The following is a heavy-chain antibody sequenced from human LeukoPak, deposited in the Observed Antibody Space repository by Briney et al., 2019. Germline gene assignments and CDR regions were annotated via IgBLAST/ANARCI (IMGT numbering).Heavy chain of an antibody. Sequence: GSLRLSCSAPGFPFTSHSIEWVRPAPGKGLELVSTISGGGGSTYYADSVKGRFTISRDNSKNTLYLQVNSLRAEDTAVYYCAKGGKWDVTPFDYWGQGTLVTVSS. CDR1: GFPFTSHS. CDR2: ISGGGGST. J-gene: IGHJ4*02. D-gene: IGHD1-26*01. CDR3: AKGGKWDVTPFDY. V-gene: IGHV3-23*01.